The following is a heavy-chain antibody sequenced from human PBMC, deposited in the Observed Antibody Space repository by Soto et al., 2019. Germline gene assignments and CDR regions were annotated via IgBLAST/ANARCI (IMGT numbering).Heavy chain of an antibody. Sequence: PGGSLRLSCAASGFTFSTYSMNWVRQAPGKGLEWVSSISSSGSDIYYADSVKGRFTISRDNAKTTLYLQMNSLRAEDTAGYYCAKGGGACCAESYPIXHWSQG. CDR3: AKGGGACCAESYPIXH. V-gene: IGHV3-21*04. CDR2: ISSSGSDI. J-gene: IGHJ1*01. D-gene: IGHD3-10*02. CDR1: GFTFSTYS.